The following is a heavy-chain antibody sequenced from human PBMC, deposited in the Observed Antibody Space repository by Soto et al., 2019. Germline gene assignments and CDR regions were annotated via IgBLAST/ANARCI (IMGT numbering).Heavy chain of an antibody. CDR1: GVIFRNYA. J-gene: IGHJ4*02. V-gene: IGHV3-23*01. CDR3: AKKAEKHFDWMFYADS. D-gene: IGHD3-9*01. CDR2: ISGSGDST. Sequence: GGSLRLSCATSGVIFRNYAMGWVRQAPGKGLEWVSAISGSGDSTYYADSVKGRFTISRDNSKNTLYLQMNSLRVEDTAIFYCAKKAEKHFDWMFYADSWGQGTLVTVSS.